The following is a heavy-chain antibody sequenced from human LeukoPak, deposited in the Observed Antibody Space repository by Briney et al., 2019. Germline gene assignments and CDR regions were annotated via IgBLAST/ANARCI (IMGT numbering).Heavy chain of an antibody. CDR2: ISTSGERT. CDR3: VRDGYCSSSSCPKGTTLDI. CDR1: RFTFSTYA. V-gene: IGHV3-23*01. D-gene: IGHD2-2*03. J-gene: IGHJ3*02. Sequence: GGSLRLSCAASRFTFSTYAMDWVRQAPGKGLEWVSAISTSGERTFYADSVQGRFTASRDNSKNTLYPQLSSLRAKDTAVYYCVRDGYCSSSSCPKGTTLDIWGQGTMVTVSS.